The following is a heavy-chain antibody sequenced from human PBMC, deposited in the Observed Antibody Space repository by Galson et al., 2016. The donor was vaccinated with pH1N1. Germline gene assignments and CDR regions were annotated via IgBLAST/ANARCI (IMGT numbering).Heavy chain of an antibody. CDR1: GFTFSSFG. Sequence: SLRLSCAASGFTFSSFGMHWVRQAPGKGLEWVALIWHDGSNKYYADSVKGRFTISRDNSKNTLYLQMNSLRAEDTAVYYCARTLNYYDGRGSPDYWGQGTLVTVSS. V-gene: IGHV3-33*01. CDR3: ARTLNYYDGRGSPDY. J-gene: IGHJ4*02. D-gene: IGHD3-22*01. CDR2: IWHDGSNK.